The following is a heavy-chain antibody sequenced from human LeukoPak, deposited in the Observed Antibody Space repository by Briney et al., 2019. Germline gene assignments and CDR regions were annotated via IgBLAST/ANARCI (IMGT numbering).Heavy chain of an antibody. V-gene: IGHV3-9*01. D-gene: IGHD6-13*01. J-gene: IGHJ5*02. CDR3: AKDIAPGYSSSWYTGFDP. CDR1: GFTFDDYA. CDR2: ISWNSGSI. Sequence: PGRSLRLSCAASGFTFDDYAMHWVRQAPGKGLEWVSGISWNSGSIGCADSVKGRFTISRDNAKNSLYLQMNSLRAEDTALYYCAKDIAPGYSSSWYTGFDPWGQGTLVTVSS.